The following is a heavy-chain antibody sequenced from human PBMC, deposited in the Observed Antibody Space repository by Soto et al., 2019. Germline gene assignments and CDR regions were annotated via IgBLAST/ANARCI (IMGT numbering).Heavy chain of an antibody. J-gene: IGHJ6*03. Sequence: EVQLLESGGGLVQPGGSLRLSCAASGFTFSNYAMSWVRQAPGKGLEWVSAISGRGDTTYYADSVKGRFTVSRDNSKNTLVLQMTSLRAEDTDVYYCANWDRDCSSTSCYAWDHGYYYYYYMDVWGKGTTVTVSS. V-gene: IGHV3-23*01. CDR2: ISGRGDTT. D-gene: IGHD2-2*01. CDR3: ANWDRDCSSTSCYAWDHGYYYYYYMDV. CDR1: GFTFSNYA.